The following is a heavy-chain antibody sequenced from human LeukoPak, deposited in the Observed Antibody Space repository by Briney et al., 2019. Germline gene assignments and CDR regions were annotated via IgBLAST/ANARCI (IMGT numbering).Heavy chain of an antibody. V-gene: IGHV3-7*01. J-gene: IGHJ4*02. CDR1: GFTFSSYW. D-gene: IGHD1/OR15-1a*01. CDR3: LVTTRSRGFDY. Sequence: GGSLRLSYAVSGFTFSSYWMSWVRQAPGKGLEWVANIRQDGSVQNYVDSVKGRFTISRDNPKNSVYLQMSSLRAEDTAVYYCLVTTRSRGFDYWGQGTLVTVFS. CDR2: IRQDGSVQ.